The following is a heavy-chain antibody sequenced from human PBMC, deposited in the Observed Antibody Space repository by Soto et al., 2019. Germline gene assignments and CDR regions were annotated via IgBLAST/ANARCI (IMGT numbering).Heavy chain of an antibody. D-gene: IGHD5-12*01. V-gene: IGHV3-53*01. CDR1: GFTVSSNY. CDR2: IYSGGST. CDR3: ARVDGYNLCYFDY. Sequence: GGSLRLSCAASGFTVSSNYMSWVRQAPGKGLEWVSVIYSGGSTYYADSVKGRFTISRDNSKNTLYLQMNSLRAEDTAVYYCARVDGYNLCYFDYWGQGTLVTVSS. J-gene: IGHJ4*02.